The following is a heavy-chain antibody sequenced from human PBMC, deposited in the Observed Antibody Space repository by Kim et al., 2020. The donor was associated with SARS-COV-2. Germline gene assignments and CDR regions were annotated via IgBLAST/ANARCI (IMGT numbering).Heavy chain of an antibody. CDR2: ITSSSNYI. CDR1: GFTFSSYS. D-gene: IGHD3-22*01. V-gene: IGHV3-21*01. Sequence: GGSLRHSCAASGFTFSSYSMNWVRQAPGKGLEWVSSITSSSNYIYYADSVKGRFTISRDNAKNSLYLQMNSLRAEDTAVYYCATDSSNYYYDAFDIWGQGTMVTVSA. CDR3: ATDSSNYYYDAFDI. J-gene: IGHJ3*02.